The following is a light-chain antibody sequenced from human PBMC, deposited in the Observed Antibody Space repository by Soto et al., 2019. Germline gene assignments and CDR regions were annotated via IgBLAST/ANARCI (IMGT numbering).Light chain of an antibody. V-gene: IGKV3-15*01. CDR1: QSVSSN. CDR3: QQYNNWPPYT. CDR2: GAS. Sequence: EIVMTQSPATLSVSPGERATLSCRASQSVSSNLAWYQQKPGQAPRLLIYGASTRATGIPARFSGSGSGTEFTLTISSLQSEDFAVYYCQQYNNWPPYTFGXGTKVDIX. J-gene: IGKJ2*01.